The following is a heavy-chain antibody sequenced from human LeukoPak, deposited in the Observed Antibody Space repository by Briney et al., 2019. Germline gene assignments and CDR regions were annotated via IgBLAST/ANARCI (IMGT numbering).Heavy chain of an antibody. CDR3: ASGYSGYIYGDY. Sequence: GGSLRHSCAVSGFTFSSYAMHWVRQAPGKGLEWVAVISYDGSNKYYADSVKGRFTISRDNSKNTLYLQMNSLRAEDTAVYYCASGYSGYIYGDYWGQGTLVTVSS. V-gene: IGHV3-30-3*01. D-gene: IGHD5-12*01. CDR2: ISYDGSNK. J-gene: IGHJ4*02. CDR1: GFTFSSYA.